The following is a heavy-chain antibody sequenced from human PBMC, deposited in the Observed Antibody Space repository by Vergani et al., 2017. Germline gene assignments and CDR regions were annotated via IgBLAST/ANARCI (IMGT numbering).Heavy chain of an antibody. CDR3: ARVDWYSGDY. CDR2: IKQVGSEK. Sequence: EVQLVEPGGGLVQPGGSLRLSCAASGFTFSSYWMSWVRQSPGKGLEWVANIKQVGSEKYYVDSVKGRFTISRDNAKNSLYLQMNSLRAAATAVYYCARVDWYSGDYWGQGTLVTVSS. CDR1: GFTFSSYW. J-gene: IGHJ4*02. V-gene: IGHV3-7*01. D-gene: IGHD3-9*01.